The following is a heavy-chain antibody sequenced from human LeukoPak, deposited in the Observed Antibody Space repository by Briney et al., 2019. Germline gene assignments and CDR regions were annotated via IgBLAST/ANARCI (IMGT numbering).Heavy chain of an antibody. CDR2: ISGSGGST. CDR3: ARHSGSYYGFDY. D-gene: IGHD1-26*01. V-gene: IGHV3-23*01. CDR1: GFTFSSYA. Sequence: PGGSLRLSCAASGFTFSSYAMSWVRQAPGKGLEWVAGISGSGGSTYYADSVKGRFTISRDNSNNTLYLQMNSLRAEDTAVYYCARHSGSYYGFDYWGQGTLVTVSS. J-gene: IGHJ4*02.